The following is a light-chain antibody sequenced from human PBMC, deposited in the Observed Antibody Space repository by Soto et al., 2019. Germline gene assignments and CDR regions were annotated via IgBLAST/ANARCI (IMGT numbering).Light chain of an antibody. CDR2: DAS. J-gene: IGKJ4*01. CDR3: QQHKSYPVT. Sequence: IRMTQSPSTLSASVGDRVTITCRASDNIFTYVAWYQHRAGGAPKLLIFDASNLKSGVPSRFSGSGSGTEFTLTISSLQPDDFASYYCQQHKSYPVTFGGGTKVEIK. CDR1: DNIFTY. V-gene: IGKV1-5*01.